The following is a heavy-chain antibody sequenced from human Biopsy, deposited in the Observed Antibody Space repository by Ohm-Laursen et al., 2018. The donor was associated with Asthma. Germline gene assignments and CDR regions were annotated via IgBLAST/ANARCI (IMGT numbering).Heavy chain of an antibody. J-gene: IGHJ6*02. CDR2: IMPVFGTT. V-gene: IGHV1-69*01. CDR1: GGTFSNFA. D-gene: IGHD6-19*01. Sequence: SSVKVSCKAPGGTFSNFAISWVRQAPGQGLEWLGGIMPVFGTTNYAQKFQGRVTITADESTSTAYMEVTSLRSEDTAIYYCARCQVGYSSGWSLLLKKIYYSGMDVWGQGTAVTVS. CDR3: ARCQVGYSSGWSLLLKKIYYSGMDV.